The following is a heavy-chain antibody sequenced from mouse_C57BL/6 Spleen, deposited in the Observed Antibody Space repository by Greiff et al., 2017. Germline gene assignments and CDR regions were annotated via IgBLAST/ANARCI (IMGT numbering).Heavy chain of an antibody. Sequence: ESGAELVRPGASVKLSCTASGFNIKDDYMHWVKQRPEQGLEWIGWIDPENGDTEYASKFQGKATITADTSSNTAYLQLSSLTSEDTAVYYCTTGHYGSFFDYWGQGTTLTVSS. V-gene: IGHV14-4*01. CDR2: IDPENGDT. CDR1: GFNIKDDY. J-gene: IGHJ2*01. CDR3: TTGHYGSFFDY. D-gene: IGHD1-1*01.